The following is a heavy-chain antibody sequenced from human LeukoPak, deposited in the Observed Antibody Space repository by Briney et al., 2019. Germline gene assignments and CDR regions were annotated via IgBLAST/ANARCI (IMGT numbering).Heavy chain of an antibody. D-gene: IGHD3-3*01. Sequence: GGSLRLSCTGSEFTFSTYWMHWVRQAPGKGLVWVSRISTDGSSRSYAGSVKGRFTISRDNSKNTLYLQMNSLRAEDTAVYYCAKYDRITIFGVVITRLGYYYMDVWGKGTTVTVSS. V-gene: IGHV3-74*01. J-gene: IGHJ6*03. CDR2: ISTDGSSR. CDR1: EFTFSTYW. CDR3: AKYDRITIFGVVITRLGYYYMDV.